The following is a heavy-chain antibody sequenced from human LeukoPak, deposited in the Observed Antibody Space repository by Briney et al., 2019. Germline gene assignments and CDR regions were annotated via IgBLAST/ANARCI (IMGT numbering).Heavy chain of an antibody. J-gene: IGHJ4*02. CDR3: AKDQGYRAPGRNSDY. CDR1: GFTFSSYA. Sequence: GGSLRLSCAASGFTFSSYAMHWVRQAPGKGLEWVAVISYDGSNKYYADSVKGRFTISRDNSKNTLYLQMNSLRAEDTAVYYCAKDQGYRAPGRNSDYWGQGTLVTVSS. V-gene: IGHV3-30-3*02. D-gene: IGHD5-12*01. CDR2: ISYDGSNK.